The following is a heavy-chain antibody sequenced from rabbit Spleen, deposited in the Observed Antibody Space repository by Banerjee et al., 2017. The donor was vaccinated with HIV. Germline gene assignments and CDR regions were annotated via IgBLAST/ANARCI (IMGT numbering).Heavy chain of an antibody. V-gene: IGHV1S45*01. J-gene: IGHJ4*01. CDR3: ARGAYDSTTGYYDGYYFIL. Sequence: PLEESGGGLVKPGGTLTLTCTVSGFSFSSNWICWVRQAPGKGLEWIACIDTSDGDTDYANWPKGRFTISKTSSTTVTLQMTSLTAADTATYFCARGAYDSTTGYYDGYYFILWGQGTLVTVS. CDR1: GFSFSSNW. CDR2: IDTSDGDT. D-gene: IGHD1-1*01.